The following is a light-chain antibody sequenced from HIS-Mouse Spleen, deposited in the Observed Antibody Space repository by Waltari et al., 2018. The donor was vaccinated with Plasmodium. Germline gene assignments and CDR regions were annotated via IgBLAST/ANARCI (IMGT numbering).Light chain of an antibody. V-gene: IGKV3-20*01. J-gene: IGKJ1*01. CDR1: QSVSSSY. CDR2: GAS. CDR3: QQYGSSSWT. Sequence: EIVLTQSPGTLSLSPGERATLSCRARQSVSSSYLAWYQQKPGQAPRLLIYGASSRATGIQDRFSGSGSGTDFTLTISRLEPEDFAVYYCQQYGSSSWTFGQGTKVEIK.